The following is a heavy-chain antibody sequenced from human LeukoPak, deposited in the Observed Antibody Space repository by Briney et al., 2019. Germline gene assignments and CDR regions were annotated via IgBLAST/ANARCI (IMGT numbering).Heavy chain of an antibody. CDR3: ARVPLRYCSSTSCIMGALDI. CDR2: IIPIFGTA. Sequence: ASVKVSCKASGGTFSSYAISWVRQAPGQGLEWMGGIIPIFGTANYAQKFQGRVTITADKSTSTAYMELSSLRSEDTAVYYCARVPLRYCSSTSCIMGALDIWGQGTMVTVSS. CDR1: GGTFSSYA. V-gene: IGHV1-69*06. J-gene: IGHJ3*02. D-gene: IGHD2-2*01.